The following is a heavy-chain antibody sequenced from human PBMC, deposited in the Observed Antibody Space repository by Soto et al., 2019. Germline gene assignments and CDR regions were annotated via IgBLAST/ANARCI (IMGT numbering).Heavy chain of an antibody. Sequence: SDTLXLTCTVSGGSFSSSIYYWGWIRQPPGKGLEWIGSIYYSGSTYYNPSLKSRVTISVDTSKNQFSLKLSSVTAADTAVYYCGSRVPAAQLAWLDPWGQGTLVTVSS. CDR1: GGSFSSSIYY. CDR3: GSRVPAAQLAWLDP. D-gene: IGHD2-2*01. V-gene: IGHV4-39*07. J-gene: IGHJ5*02. CDR2: IYYSGST.